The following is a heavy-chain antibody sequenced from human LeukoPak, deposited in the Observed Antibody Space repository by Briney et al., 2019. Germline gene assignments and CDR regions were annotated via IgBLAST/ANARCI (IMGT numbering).Heavy chain of an antibody. J-gene: IGHJ3*02. CDR2: IRGSGGST. V-gene: IGHV3-23*01. D-gene: IGHD2-15*01. Sequence: GVTLRLSCAASGFTCSSYAMSWVRQAPGKGLERVSAIRGSGGSTYYADSVKGRFTISRDNSKNKLYLQMNSLRAEDTAVYYCAKGAQEDIVVVVAANHAFDIWGQGTMVTVSS. CDR3: AKGAQEDIVVVVAANHAFDI. CDR1: GFTCSSYA.